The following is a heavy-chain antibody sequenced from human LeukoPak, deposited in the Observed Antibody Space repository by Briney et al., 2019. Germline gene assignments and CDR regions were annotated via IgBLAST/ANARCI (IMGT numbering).Heavy chain of an antibody. J-gene: IGHJ4*02. CDR2: TSSSDAGT. D-gene: IGHD2-15*01. CDR3: ARAPVTSCRGAFCYPFDI. Sequence: GGSLRLSCAASGFTVSGNYMSWVRQAPAKGLDWVSATSSSDAGTYHAESVRGRFTISRDNSKNTLYLQMNSLRADDAAVYYCARAPVTSCRGAFCYPFDIWGQGTLVTVSS. CDR1: GFTVSGNY. V-gene: IGHV3-23*01.